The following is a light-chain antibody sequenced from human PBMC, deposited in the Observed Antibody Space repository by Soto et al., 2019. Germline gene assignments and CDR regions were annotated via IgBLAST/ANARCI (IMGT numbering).Light chain of an antibody. J-gene: IGKJ1*01. CDR2: DAS. CDR3: QQRSNWPQT. V-gene: IGKV3-11*01. Sequence: EIVLTQSPATLSLSPGERATLSCRAIHSVIGYLSWYQEKPGRAPRLLIYDASNRATGIPARFSGSGSGTDFTLTISSLEPEDFAVSYCQQRSNWPQTFGQGTKV. CDR1: HSVIGY.